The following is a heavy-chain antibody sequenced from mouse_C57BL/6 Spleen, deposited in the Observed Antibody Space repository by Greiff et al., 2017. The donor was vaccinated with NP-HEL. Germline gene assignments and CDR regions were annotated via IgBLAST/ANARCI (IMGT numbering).Heavy chain of an antibody. D-gene: IGHD2-10*02. CDR3: ARHEGYGNYDDYAMDY. J-gene: IGHJ4*01. CDR1: GYTFTEYT. V-gene: IGHV1-62-2*01. CDR2: FYPGSGSI. Sequence: LMKPGASVKLSCKASGYTFTEYTIHWVKQRSGQGLEWIGWFYPGSGSIKYNEKFKDKATLTADKSSSTVYMELSRLTSEDSAVYFCARHEGYGNYDDYAMDYWGQGTSVTVSS.